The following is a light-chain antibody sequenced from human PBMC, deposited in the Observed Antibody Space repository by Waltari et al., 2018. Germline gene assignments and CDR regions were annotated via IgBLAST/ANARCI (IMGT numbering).Light chain of an antibody. Sequence: QSVLTQPPSASGAPGQRFTITCSIVRSNIGRNTVHWSQHFPDTAPNLLMFNDDPRASGGPGRFSCSRSFTSASLAISGLQSEDEATYYCAAWDDTLKGLFGGGTTLTVL. CDR2: NDD. J-gene: IGLJ3*02. CDR1: RSNIGRNT. CDR3: AAWDDTLKGL. V-gene: IGLV1-44*01.